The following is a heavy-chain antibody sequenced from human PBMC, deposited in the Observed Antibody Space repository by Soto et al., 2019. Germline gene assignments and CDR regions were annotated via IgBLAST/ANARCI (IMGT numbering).Heavy chain of an antibody. V-gene: IGHV4-39*01. Sequence: PSETLSLTCTVSDGSISSSSYYWGWIRQPPGKGLEWIGSIFYSGSTYYNPSLKSRVTISVDTSKNQFSLKLTSVTAADTAVYYCARRYGWAFDIWGQGTMVT. CDR3: ARRYGWAFDI. CDR1: DGSISSSSYY. D-gene: IGHD3-16*01. CDR2: IFYSGST. J-gene: IGHJ3*02.